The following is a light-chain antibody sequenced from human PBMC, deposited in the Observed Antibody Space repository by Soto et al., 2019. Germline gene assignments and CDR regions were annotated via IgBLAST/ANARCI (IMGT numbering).Light chain of an antibody. V-gene: IGKV1-6*01. J-gene: IGKJ1*01. CDR3: LQDYNYPWT. CDR2: AAS. Sequence: TQMTQSPSTLSASVGDRVTITCRAGQNINGWLAWYQQKPGKAPKLLIYAASSLQSGVPSRFSGSGSGTDFTLTISSLQPEDFATYYCLQDYNYPWTFGQGTKVDIK. CDR1: QNINGW.